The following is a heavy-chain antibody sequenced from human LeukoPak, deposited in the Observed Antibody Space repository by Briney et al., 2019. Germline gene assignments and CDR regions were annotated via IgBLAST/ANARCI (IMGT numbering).Heavy chain of an antibody. CDR2: INYSGNT. CDR3: GRGGGGSYLEYSFDY. V-gene: IGHV4-59*11. Sequence: SETLSRTCTVSGASITRRYWSWIRQAPGKGREWIGYINYSGNTNYNPSLKSRVTISVDTSKNQFSLKLSSVTAADTAVYYCGRGGGGSYLEYSFDYWGQGTLVTVSS. CDR1: GASITRRY. D-gene: IGHD3-10*01. J-gene: IGHJ4*02.